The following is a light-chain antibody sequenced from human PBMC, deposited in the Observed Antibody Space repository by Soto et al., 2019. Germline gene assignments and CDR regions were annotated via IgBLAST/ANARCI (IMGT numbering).Light chain of an antibody. J-gene: IGKJ5*01. V-gene: IGKV3-20*01. CDR2: GAS. CDR3: QQYGSSPLIT. CDR1: QSVSSSY. Sequence: EIGLTQSPGTLSLSPGERATLSCRASQSVSSSYLAWYQQKPGQAPRLLIYGASSRATGIPDRFSGSGSGTDFALTISRLEPEDFAVYYCQQYGSSPLITVGQGTRLDIK.